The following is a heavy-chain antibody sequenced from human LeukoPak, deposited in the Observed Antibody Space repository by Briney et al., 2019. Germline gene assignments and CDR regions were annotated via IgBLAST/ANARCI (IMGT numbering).Heavy chain of an antibody. D-gene: IGHD3-10*01. CDR2: ISSSSSYI. Sequence: GGSLRLSCAASGFTFSSYGMHWVRQAPGKGLEWVSSISSSSSYIYYADSVKGRFTISRDNAKNSLYLQMNSLRAEDTAVYYCARENPGDSGSCLKTLDVFDIWGQGTMVTVSS. J-gene: IGHJ3*02. V-gene: IGHV3-21*01. CDR3: ARENPGDSGSCLKTLDVFDI. CDR1: GFTFSSYG.